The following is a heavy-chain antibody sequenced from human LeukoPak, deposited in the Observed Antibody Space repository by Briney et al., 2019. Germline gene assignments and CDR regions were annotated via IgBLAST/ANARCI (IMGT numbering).Heavy chain of an antibody. Sequence: GGSLRLSCATSGFTFSSYGMHWVRQAPGKGLEWVAFIRYDGSNKYYADSVKGRFTISRDNSKNTLYLQMNSLRAEDTALYYCARDPRGPTGYDTISRDTFDYWGQGTLVTVSS. V-gene: IGHV3-30*02. J-gene: IGHJ4*02. CDR1: GFTFSSYG. CDR2: IRYDGSNK. D-gene: IGHD2-8*01. CDR3: ARDPRGPTGYDTISRDTFDY.